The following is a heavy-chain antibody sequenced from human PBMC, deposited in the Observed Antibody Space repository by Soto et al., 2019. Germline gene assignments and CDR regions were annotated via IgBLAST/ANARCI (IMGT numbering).Heavy chain of an antibody. CDR3: VRGGYSSSWERLDP. V-gene: IGHV3-30-3*01. D-gene: IGHD4-4*01. CDR2: ISHDGVTK. J-gene: IGHJ5*02. Sequence: VQLVESGGGVIHPGKSLRLSCTASGSTFPNYPMHWVRQAPDKGLEWVAVISHDGVTKNSADSVKGRFTISRDNSRNTLNLQMNSLRIEDTAMYYCVRGGYSSSWERLDPWGQGTLVTVSS. CDR1: GSTFPNYP.